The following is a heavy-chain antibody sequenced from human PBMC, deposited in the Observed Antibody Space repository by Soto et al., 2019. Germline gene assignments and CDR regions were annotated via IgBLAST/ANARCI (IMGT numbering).Heavy chain of an antibody. Sequence: PGGSLRLSCAASGFTFSSYAMSWVRQAPGKGLEWVSAISGSGGSTYYADSVKGRFTISRDNSKNTLYLQMNSLRAEDTAVYYCAKVGQQLVYYGMDVWGQGTTVTVSS. CDR1: GFTFSSYA. D-gene: IGHD6-13*01. V-gene: IGHV3-23*01. J-gene: IGHJ6*02. CDR3: AKVGQQLVYYGMDV. CDR2: ISGSGGST.